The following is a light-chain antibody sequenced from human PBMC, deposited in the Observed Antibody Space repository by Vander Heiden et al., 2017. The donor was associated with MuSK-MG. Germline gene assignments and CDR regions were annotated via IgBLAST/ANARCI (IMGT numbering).Light chain of an antibody. J-gene: IGKJ5*01. Sequence: EIVLTQSPATLSLTPGQRASLSCRASQSVNIYLAWFQQKPGQAPRLLIYDASNRAPGIPDRFSGSGSRTDFTLTISSLEPEDFAVYYCQQRSAWPPTFGQGTRLEI. CDR2: DAS. CDR3: QQRSAWPPT. CDR1: QSVNIY. V-gene: IGKV3-11*01.